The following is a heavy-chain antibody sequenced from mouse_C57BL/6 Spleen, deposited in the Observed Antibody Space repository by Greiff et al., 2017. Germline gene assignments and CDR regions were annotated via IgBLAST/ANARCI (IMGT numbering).Heavy chain of an antibody. CDR1: GYSFTGYF. D-gene: IGHD1-1*01. Sequence: VQLQQSGPELVKPGDSVKISCKASGYSFTGYFMNWVMQSHGKSLEWIGRINPYNGDTFYNQKFKGKATLTVDKSSSTAHMELRSLTSEDSAVYYCARSDYGKPYNFDYWGQGTTLTVSS. V-gene: IGHV1-20*01. J-gene: IGHJ2*01. CDR3: ARSDYGKPYNFDY. CDR2: INPYNGDT.